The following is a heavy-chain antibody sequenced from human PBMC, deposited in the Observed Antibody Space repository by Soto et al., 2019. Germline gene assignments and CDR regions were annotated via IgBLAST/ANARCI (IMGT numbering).Heavy chain of an antibody. J-gene: IGHJ3*02. Sequence: VQLVESGGGMVQPGRSLRLSCAASGFTFSSYAMHWVRQAPGKGLEWVAVISSDGSKKYYADSGKGRFTIFRDNSKNTLYLQMNSLRPEDTAVYYCASPTIRDHSAFDIWGQGTMVTVSS. V-gene: IGHV3-30-3*01. CDR3: ASPTIRDHSAFDI. CDR2: ISSDGSKK. D-gene: IGHD5-18*01. CDR1: GFTFSSYA.